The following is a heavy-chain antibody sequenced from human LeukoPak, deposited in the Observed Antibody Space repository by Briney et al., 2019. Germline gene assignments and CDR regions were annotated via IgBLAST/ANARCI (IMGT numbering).Heavy chain of an antibody. D-gene: IGHD4-17*01. J-gene: IGHJ4*02. CDR2: IYNSGRT. CDR1: GGSISSYY. V-gene: IGHV4-59*01. Sequence: SETLSLTCTVSGGSISSYYWSWIRQPPGKGLEYIGYIYNSGRTFYNPSLMGRVTISADTSKNQFSLKLSSVTAADTAVYYCASVGYGDYVWGQGTLVTVSS. CDR3: ASVGYGDYV.